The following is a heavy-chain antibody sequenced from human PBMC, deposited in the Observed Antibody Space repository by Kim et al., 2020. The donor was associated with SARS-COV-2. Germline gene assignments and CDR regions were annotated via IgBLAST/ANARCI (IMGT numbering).Heavy chain of an antibody. J-gene: IGHJ4*02. V-gene: IGHV3-21*01. CDR1: GFTFSSYS. CDR3: ARDRAGSGSSSFFDY. CDR2: ISSSSSYI. D-gene: IGHD3-10*01. Sequence: GGSLRLSCAASGFTFSSYSMNWVRQAPGKGLEWVSSISSSSSYIYYADSVKGRFTISRDNAKNSLYLQMNSLRAEDTAVYYCARDRAGSGSSSFFDYWGQGTLVTVSS.